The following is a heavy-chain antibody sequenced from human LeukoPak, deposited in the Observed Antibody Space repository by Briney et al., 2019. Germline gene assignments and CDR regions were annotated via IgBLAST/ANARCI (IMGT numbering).Heavy chain of an antibody. Sequence: SETLSLTCTASGGSISSYYWSWIRQPAGKGLEWIGRIYTSGSTNYNPSLKSRVTMSVDTSKNQFSLKLSSVTAADTAVYYCARSLHFYGSGSLYMDVWGKGTTVTVSS. CDR1: GGSISSYY. CDR3: ARSLHFYGSGSLYMDV. V-gene: IGHV4-4*07. J-gene: IGHJ6*03. CDR2: IYTSGST. D-gene: IGHD3-10*01.